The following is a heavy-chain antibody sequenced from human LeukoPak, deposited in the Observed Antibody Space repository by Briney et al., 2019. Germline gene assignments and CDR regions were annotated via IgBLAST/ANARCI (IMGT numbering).Heavy chain of an antibody. CDR3: ARNAGGYYDSSGVWAFDI. D-gene: IGHD3-22*01. V-gene: IGHV1-69*06. CDR2: IIPIFGTA. Sequence: SVKVSCKASGGTFSSYAISWVRQAPGQGLVWMGGIIPIFGTANYAQKFQGRVTITADKSTSTAYMELSSLRSEDTAVYYCARNAGGYYDSSGVWAFDIWGQGTMVTVSS. CDR1: GGTFSSYA. J-gene: IGHJ3*02.